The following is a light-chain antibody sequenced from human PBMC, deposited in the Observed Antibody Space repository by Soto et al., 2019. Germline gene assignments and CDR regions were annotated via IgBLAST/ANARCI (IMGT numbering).Light chain of an antibody. Sequence: QPVLTQPPSVSGAPGQRVTISCTGSSSNIGAGYDVHWYQQLPGTAPKLLVSGNTNRPSGVPDRFSGSKSDTSASLAITGLQAEDEADYYCQSYDSSLSYWVFGGGTKLTAL. CDR1: SSNIGAGYD. CDR3: QSYDSSLSYWV. CDR2: GNT. J-gene: IGLJ3*02. V-gene: IGLV1-40*01.